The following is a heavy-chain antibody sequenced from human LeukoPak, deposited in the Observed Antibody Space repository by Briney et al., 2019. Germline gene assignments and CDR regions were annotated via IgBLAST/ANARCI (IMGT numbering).Heavy chain of an antibody. Sequence: GGSLRLSCAASGFTLDDHGMSCVRQVPGKGLEWVSGINWNGGSTGYADSVKGRFTISRDNAKNSLYLQINSLTAEDTALYYCAGGDRNGWYFDYWGQGTLVTVSS. V-gene: IGHV3-20*04. D-gene: IGHD6-19*01. CDR1: GFTLDDHG. CDR2: INWNGGST. CDR3: AGGDRNGWYFDY. J-gene: IGHJ4*02.